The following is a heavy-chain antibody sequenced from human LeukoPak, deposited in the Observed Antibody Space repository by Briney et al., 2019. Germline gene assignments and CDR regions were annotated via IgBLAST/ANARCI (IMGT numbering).Heavy chain of an antibody. V-gene: IGHV4-34*01. D-gene: IGHD1-26*01. J-gene: IGHJ4*02. CDR1: GGSFSGYY. CDR2: INYFGST. CDR3: ARQRTANSGSYYAH. Sequence: SETLSLTCAVYGGSFSGYYWGWIRQPPGQGLEWIGSINYFGSTYYSPSLKSRVTMSVDTSNNRFSLKLPAVIAADTGVYFCARQRTANSGSYYAHWGQGILVTVSS.